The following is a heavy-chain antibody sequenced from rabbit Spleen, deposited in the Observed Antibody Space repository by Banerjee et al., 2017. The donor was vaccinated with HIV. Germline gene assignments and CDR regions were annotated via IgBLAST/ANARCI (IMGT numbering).Heavy chain of an antibody. CDR2: IYAGGGGGT. Sequence: QSLEESGGGLVKPGASLTLTCTTSGFSFNSVFWMCWVRQAPGKGLEWIACIYAGGGGGTYYASWVNGRFTISSHNAQNTLYLQLNSLTAADTATYFCTRDAGSYAYIDGYFDLWGQGTLVTVS. CDR1: GFSFNSVFW. D-gene: IGHD4-2*01. V-gene: IGHV1S40*01. J-gene: IGHJ4*01. CDR3: TRDAGSYAYIDGYFDL.